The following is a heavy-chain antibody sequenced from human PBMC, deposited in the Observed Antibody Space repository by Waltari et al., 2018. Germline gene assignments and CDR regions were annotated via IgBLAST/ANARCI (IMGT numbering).Heavy chain of an antibody. D-gene: IGHD4-17*01. CDR1: GGTFSSYA. J-gene: IGHJ4*02. CDR3: ARVPSFTVTTSGGVDFDY. V-gene: IGHV1-8*03. Sequence: QVQLVQSGAEVKKPGSSVKVSCKASGGTFSSYAISWVRQAPGQGLEWMGWMNPNSGNTGYAQKFQGRVTITRNTSISTAYMELSSLRSEDTAVYYCARVPSFTVTTSGGVDFDYWGQGTLVTVSS. CDR2: MNPNSGNT.